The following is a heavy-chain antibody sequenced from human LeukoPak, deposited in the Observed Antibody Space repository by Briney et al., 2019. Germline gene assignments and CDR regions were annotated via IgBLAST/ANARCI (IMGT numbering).Heavy chain of an antibody. D-gene: IGHD3-10*01. CDR2: IFAGGNTA. Sequence: GGSLRLSCAASGFTFSSYEMTWVRQAPGKGLEWVSHIFAGGNTAYYADSVKGRFTVSRDDAKNSLYLQMNSLRAEDTAVYYCARDLGGRGWYFDLWGRGTLVTVSS. V-gene: IGHV3-48*03. CDR3: ARDLGGRGWYFDL. J-gene: IGHJ2*01. CDR1: GFTFSSYE.